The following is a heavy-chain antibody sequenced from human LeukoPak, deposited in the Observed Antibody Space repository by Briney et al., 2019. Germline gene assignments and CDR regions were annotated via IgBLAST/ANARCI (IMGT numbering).Heavy chain of an antibody. CDR2: IIPIFGTA. Sequence: GASVKVSCKASGGTFSSYAISWVRQAPGQGLEWMGGIIPIFGTANYAQKFQGRVTITTDESTSTAYMELSSLRSEDTAVYYCARDLGDLKLEGQYSSGWRGFDYWGQGTLVTVSS. J-gene: IGHJ4*02. CDR1: GGTFSSYA. D-gene: IGHD6-19*01. V-gene: IGHV1-69*05. CDR3: ARDLGDLKLEGQYSSGWRGFDY.